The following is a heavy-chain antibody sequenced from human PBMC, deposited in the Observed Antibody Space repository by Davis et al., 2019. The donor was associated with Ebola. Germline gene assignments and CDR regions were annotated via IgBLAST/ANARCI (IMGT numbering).Heavy chain of an antibody. Sequence: SETLSLTCAVSGDSISSSNWWSWVRQPPGKGLEWIGEISQSGSTNYNPSLKSRVTISVDKSKNQFSLKLSSVTAADTAVYYCARQLYNRSSADWFDPWGQGTLVIVSS. J-gene: IGHJ5*02. CDR3: ARQLYNRSSADWFDP. V-gene: IGHV4-4*02. CDR1: GDSISSSNW. D-gene: IGHD6-6*01. CDR2: ISQSGST.